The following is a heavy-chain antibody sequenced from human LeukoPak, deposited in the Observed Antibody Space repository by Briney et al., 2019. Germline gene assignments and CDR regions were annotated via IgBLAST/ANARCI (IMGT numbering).Heavy chain of an antibody. CDR1: GFTFSSYS. CDR3: AKDYDFWSGYPYYFDY. D-gene: IGHD3-3*01. Sequence: GGSLRLSCAASGFTFSSYSMNWVRQAPGKGLEWVSSISSSSYIYYADSVKGRITISRDNAKNSLYLQMNSLRAEDTAVYYCAKDYDFWSGYPYYFDYWGQGTLVTVSS. J-gene: IGHJ4*02. CDR2: ISSSSYI. V-gene: IGHV3-21*01.